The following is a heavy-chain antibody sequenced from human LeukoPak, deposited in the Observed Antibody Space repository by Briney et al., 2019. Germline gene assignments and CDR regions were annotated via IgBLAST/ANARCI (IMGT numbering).Heavy chain of an antibody. Sequence: GGTLRLSCAASGFTFSSYGMTWVRQAPGKGLEWVSAISGSGGSIYYADSVKGRFTISRDNAKTSLYLQMNSLRAEDTAVYYCARDLSGVTGYTYGRGIDYWGQGTLVTVSS. CDR2: ISGSGGSI. CDR3: ARDLSGVTGYTYGRGIDY. D-gene: IGHD5-18*01. V-gene: IGHV3-21*01. J-gene: IGHJ4*02. CDR1: GFTFSSYG.